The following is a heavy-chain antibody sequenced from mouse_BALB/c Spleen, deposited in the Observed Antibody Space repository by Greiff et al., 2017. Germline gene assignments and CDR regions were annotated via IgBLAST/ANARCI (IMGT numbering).Heavy chain of an antibody. CDR3: AVSTMITTDAMDY. D-gene: IGHD2-4*01. CDR2: ISSGSSTI. V-gene: IGHV5-17*02. CDR1: GFTFSSFG. J-gene: IGHJ4*01. Sequence: EVKLMESGGGLVQPGGSRKLSCAASGFTFSSFGMHWVRQAPEKGLEWVAYISSGSSTIYYADTVKCRFTISRDNPKNTLFLQMTSLRSEDTAMYYCAVSTMITTDAMDYWGQGTSVTVSS.